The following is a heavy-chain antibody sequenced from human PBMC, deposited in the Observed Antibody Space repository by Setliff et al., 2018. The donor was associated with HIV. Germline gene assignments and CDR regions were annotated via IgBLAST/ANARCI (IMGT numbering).Heavy chain of an antibody. CDR1: GGSFSGYY. CDR2: INHSGST. CDR3: AREDYYDSSGDAFDI. Sequence: SETLSLTCAVYGGSFSGYYWSWIRQPPGKGLEWIAEINHSGSTNYNPSLKSRVTISLDTSRNQFSLKLNSVTAADTAVYYCAREDYYDSSGDAFDIWGQGTKVTV. D-gene: IGHD3-22*01. J-gene: IGHJ3*02. V-gene: IGHV4-34*01.